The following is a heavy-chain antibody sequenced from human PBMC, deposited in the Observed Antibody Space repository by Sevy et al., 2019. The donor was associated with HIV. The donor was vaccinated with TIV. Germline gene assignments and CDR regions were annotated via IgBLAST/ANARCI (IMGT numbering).Heavy chain of an antibody. J-gene: IGHJ5*02. CDR2: INESGIT. V-gene: IGHV4-34*01. CDR1: DGSFSGYY. CDR3: ARSPPVVVVPGAPSWFVP. D-gene: IGHD2-2*01. Sequence: SETLSLTCAVHDGSFSGYYWNWIRQLPGKGPEWIGEINESGITYYNPSLKSRVTISVDTSKKQFSLKLNSVTAVDSAVYFCARSPPVVVVPGAPSWFVPWGQGTLVTVSS.